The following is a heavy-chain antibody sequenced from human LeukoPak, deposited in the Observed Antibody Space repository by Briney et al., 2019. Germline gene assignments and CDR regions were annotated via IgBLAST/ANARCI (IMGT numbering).Heavy chain of an antibody. CDR3: AKGSAAGRPYYFDY. CDR2: IDSTGVYT. V-gene: IGHV3-23*01. Sequence: GGSLRLSCAASGFIFSNYAMSWVRQAPGKGLEWVSAIDSTGVYTWYADSVKGRFTISKDSSKTILYLQMNSLRAEDAAVYFCAKGSAAGRPYYFDYWGQGTLVTVSS. J-gene: IGHJ4*02. CDR1: GFIFSNYA. D-gene: IGHD6-25*01.